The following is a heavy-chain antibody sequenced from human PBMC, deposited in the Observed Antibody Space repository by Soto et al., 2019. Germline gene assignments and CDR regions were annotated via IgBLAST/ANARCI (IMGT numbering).Heavy chain of an antibody. J-gene: IGHJ4*02. CDR2: ISSSSSYT. CDR3: ARDLRAVAGNFDY. D-gene: IGHD6-19*01. V-gene: IGHV3-11*06. Sequence: QVQLVESGGGLVKPGGSLRLSCAASGFTFSDYYMSWIRQAPGKGLEWVSYISSSSSYTNYADSVKGRFTISRDNAKNSLSLEINSLRAEDTAVYYCARDLRAVAGNFDYWGQGTLVTVSS. CDR1: GFTFSDYY.